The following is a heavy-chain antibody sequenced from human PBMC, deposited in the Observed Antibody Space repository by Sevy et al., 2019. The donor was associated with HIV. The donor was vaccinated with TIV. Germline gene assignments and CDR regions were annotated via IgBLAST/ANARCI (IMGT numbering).Heavy chain of an antibody. CDR3: AKFAGDFPHFDF. V-gene: IGHV3-23*01. CDR2: ISDTGTST. CDR1: GFTFSTYS. Sequence: GGSLRLSCAASGFTFSTYSMTWVRQAPRKGLEWVSAISDTGTSTYYTDSVEGRFTISRDNSKSTLFLLMNSLRAEDTALYYCAKFAGDFPHFDFWGLGTLVTVSS. D-gene: IGHD7-27*01. J-gene: IGHJ4*02.